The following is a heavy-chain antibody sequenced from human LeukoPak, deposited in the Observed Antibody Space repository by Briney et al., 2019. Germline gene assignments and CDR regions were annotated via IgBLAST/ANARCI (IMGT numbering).Heavy chain of an antibody. Sequence: GGSLRLSCAASGFTFSSYSMNWVRQAPGKGLEWVSAISGSGGSTYYADSVKGRFTISRDNSKNTLYLQMNSLRAEDTAVYYCAKDLGSTISPDYWGQGTLVTVSS. V-gene: IGHV3-23*01. J-gene: IGHJ4*02. CDR1: GFTFSSYS. D-gene: IGHD2-2*01. CDR3: AKDLGSTISPDY. CDR2: ISGSGGST.